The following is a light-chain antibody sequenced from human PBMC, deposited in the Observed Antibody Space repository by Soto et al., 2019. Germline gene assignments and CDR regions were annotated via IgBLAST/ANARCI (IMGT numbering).Light chain of an antibody. Sequence: DIQMTQSPSSLSASVGDRVTITCQASQDISNYLNWYQQKPGKAPKLLIYDASNWETGVPSRFSGSGSWTDFTFTISSLQPEDIATYYCQQYDNLLTFGGGTKVVIK. CDR3: QQYDNLLT. J-gene: IGKJ4*01. CDR2: DAS. V-gene: IGKV1-33*01. CDR1: QDISNY.